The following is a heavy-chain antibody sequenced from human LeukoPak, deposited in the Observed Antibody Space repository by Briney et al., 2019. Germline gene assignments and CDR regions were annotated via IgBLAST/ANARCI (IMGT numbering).Heavy chain of an antibody. CDR2: ISINSSYI. J-gene: IGHJ3*02. V-gene: IGHV3-21*01. CDR3: ARDVLQLRYFDWLDAFDI. Sequence: GGSLRLSCAASGFTFSSYTMNWVRQAPGKGLEWVSSISINSSYIYYVDSLKGRFTISRDNAKNSLYLQMNSLRAEDTAVYYCARDVLQLRYFDWLDAFDIWGQGTMVTVSS. CDR1: GFTFSSYT. D-gene: IGHD3-9*01.